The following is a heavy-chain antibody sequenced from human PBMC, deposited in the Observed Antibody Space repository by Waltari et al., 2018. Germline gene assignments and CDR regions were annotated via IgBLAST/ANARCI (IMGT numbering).Heavy chain of an antibody. CDR1: GYTFTSYG. CDR2: ISAYNGNT. V-gene: IGHV1-18*01. D-gene: IGHD4-17*01. Sequence: QVQLVQSGAEVKKPGASVKVSCKASGYTFTSYGISWVRQAPGQGLEWMGWISAYNGNTNYAQKLQGRVTMTTDTSTSTAYMELRSLRSDDTAVYYCARGTTVTTPKVVRPIYYMDVWGKGTTVTVSS. J-gene: IGHJ6*03. CDR3: ARGTTVTTPKVVRPIYYMDV.